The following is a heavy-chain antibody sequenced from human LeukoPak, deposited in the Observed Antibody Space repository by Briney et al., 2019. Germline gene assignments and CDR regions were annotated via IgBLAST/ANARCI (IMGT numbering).Heavy chain of an antibody. D-gene: IGHD3-22*01. CDR1: GYTFTSYG. CDR3: ARDSPEYYDSSGPDY. J-gene: IGHJ4*02. Sequence: ASVKVSCKASGYTFTSYGISWVRQAPGQGLEWMGIINPSGGSTSYAQKFQGRVTMTRDTSTSTVYMELSSLRSEDTAVYYCARDSPEYYDSSGPDYWGQGTLVTVSS. CDR2: INPSGGST. V-gene: IGHV1-46*01.